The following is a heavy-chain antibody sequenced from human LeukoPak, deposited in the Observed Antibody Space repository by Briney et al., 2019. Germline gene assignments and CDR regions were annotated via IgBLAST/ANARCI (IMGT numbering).Heavy chain of an antibody. Sequence: SETLSLTCTVSGGSISSGGYYWSWIRQHPGKGLEWIGYIYYSGSTYYNPSLKSRVTISVDTSKNQFSLKLSSVTAADTAVYYCARETSLSGYKDWFDPWGQGTLVTVSS. CDR3: ARETSLSGYKDWFDP. CDR1: GGSISSGGYY. J-gene: IGHJ5*02. D-gene: IGHD5-18*01. CDR2: IYYSGST. V-gene: IGHV4-31*03.